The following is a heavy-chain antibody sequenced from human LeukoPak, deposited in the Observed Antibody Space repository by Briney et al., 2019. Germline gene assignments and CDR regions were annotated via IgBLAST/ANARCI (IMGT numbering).Heavy chain of an antibody. D-gene: IGHD6-13*01. CDR2: INHSGST. Sequence: SETLSLTCTVSGDSISSGDYYWSWIRQPPGKGLEWIGEINHSGSTNYNPSLKSRVTISVDTSKNQFSLKLSSVTAADTAVYYCARWRTSGYSSSWHRYYYYYGMDVWGKGTTVTVSS. CDR1: GDSISSGDYY. J-gene: IGHJ6*04. V-gene: IGHV4-39*07. CDR3: ARWRTSGYSSSWHRYYYYYGMDV.